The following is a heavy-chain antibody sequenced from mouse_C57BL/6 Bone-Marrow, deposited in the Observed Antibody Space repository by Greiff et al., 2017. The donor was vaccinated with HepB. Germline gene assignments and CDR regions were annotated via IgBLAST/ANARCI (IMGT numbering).Heavy chain of an antibody. Sequence: EVKLMESGGGLVKPGGSLKLSCAASGFTFSSYAMSWVRQTPEKRLEWVATISDGGSYTYYPDNVKGRFTISRDNAKNNLYLQMSHLKSEDTAMYYCARDGDYYGSSHWYFDVWGTGTTVTVSS. CDR1: GFTFSSYA. CDR2: ISDGGSYT. CDR3: ARDGDYYGSSHWYFDV. J-gene: IGHJ1*03. D-gene: IGHD1-1*01. V-gene: IGHV5-4*01.